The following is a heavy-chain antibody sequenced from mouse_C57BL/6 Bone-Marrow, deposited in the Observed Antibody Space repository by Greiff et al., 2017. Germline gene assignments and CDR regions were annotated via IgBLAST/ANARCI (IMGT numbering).Heavy chain of an antibody. CDR3: ARGGYYYGSSPCYAMDY. CDR2: INPSNGGT. V-gene: IGHV1-53*01. J-gene: IGHJ4*01. CDR1: GYTFTSYC. D-gene: IGHD1-1*01. Sequence: VQLQQPGTELVKPGASVKLSCKASGYTFTSYCMHWVKQRPGQGLEWIGNINPSNGGTNYNEKFKSKATLTVDKSSSTAYMQLSSLTSEDSAVYYCARGGYYYGSSPCYAMDYWGQGTSVTVSS.